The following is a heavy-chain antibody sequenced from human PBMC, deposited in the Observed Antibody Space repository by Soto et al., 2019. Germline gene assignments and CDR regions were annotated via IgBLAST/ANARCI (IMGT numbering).Heavy chain of an antibody. CDR2: TYYRSKWYN. J-gene: IGHJ6*02. D-gene: IGHD6-19*01. CDR3: ARVAVAGTSVYYYYGMDV. CDR1: GDSVSSNSAA. Sequence: PSQTLSLTCAISGDSVSSNSAAWNWIRQSPSRGLEWLGRTYYRSKWYNDYAVSVKSRITINPDTSKNQFSLQLNSVTPEDTAVYYCARVAVAGTSVYYYYGMDVWGQGTTVTVS. V-gene: IGHV6-1*01.